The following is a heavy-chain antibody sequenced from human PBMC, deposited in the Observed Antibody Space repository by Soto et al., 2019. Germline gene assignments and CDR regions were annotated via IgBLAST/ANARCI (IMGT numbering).Heavy chain of an antibody. CDR2: INHSGST. CDR3: ASTFGIAAPGFEP. J-gene: IGHJ5*02. D-gene: IGHD6-13*01. CDR1: GGSFSGYY. Sequence: PSETLSLTCAVYGGSFSGYYWSWIRQPPGKGLEWIGEINHSGSTNYNPSLKSRVTISVDTSKNHFSLKLSSVTAADTAVYYCASTFGIAAPGFEPLGQVTLVIVSS. V-gene: IGHV4-34*01.